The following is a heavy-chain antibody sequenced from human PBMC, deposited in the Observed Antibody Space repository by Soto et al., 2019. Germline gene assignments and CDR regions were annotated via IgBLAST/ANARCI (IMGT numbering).Heavy chain of an antibody. CDR2: INHSGRT. J-gene: IGHJ3*01. CDR1: GDSISGDNW. V-gene: IGHV4-4*02. Sequence: VLLQESGPGPVKPSGTLSLTCVVSGDSISGDNWWSWVRQPPGKGLEWIGEINHSGRTNSNPSRGTRVTISVVNSKNHCSLKLTSVTAAATAVYYCARGTRVRIDDAFDVWGQGTRVTVSS. CDR3: ARGTRVRIDDAFDV.